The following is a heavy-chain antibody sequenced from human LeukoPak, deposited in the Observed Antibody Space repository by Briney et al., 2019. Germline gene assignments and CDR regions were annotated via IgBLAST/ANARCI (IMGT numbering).Heavy chain of an antibody. D-gene: IGHD3-22*01. J-gene: IGHJ4*02. V-gene: IGHV3-7*01. CDR3: ARERGGYYDSSGCDNFDY. CDR1: GGSISSGDYY. CDR2: IKQDGSEK. Sequence: ETLSLTCTVSGGSISSGDYYWSWVRQAPGKGLEWVANIKQDGSEKYYVDSVKGRFTISRDNAKNSLYLQMNSLRAEDTAVYYCARERGGYYDSSGCDNFDYWGQGTLVTVSS.